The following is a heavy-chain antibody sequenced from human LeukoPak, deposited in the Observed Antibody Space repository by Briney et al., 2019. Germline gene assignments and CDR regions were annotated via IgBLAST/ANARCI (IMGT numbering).Heavy chain of an antibody. J-gene: IGHJ6*03. Sequence: GGSLRLSCAASGFTFSSYGMHWVRQAPGKGLEWVAVISYDGSNKYYADSVKGRFTISRDNSKNTLYLQMNSLRAEDTAVYYCAKEQQYYYYYMDVWGKGTTVIVSS. CDR2: ISYDGSNK. CDR1: GFTFSSYG. CDR3: AKEQQYYYYYMDV. D-gene: IGHD6-13*01. V-gene: IGHV3-30*18.